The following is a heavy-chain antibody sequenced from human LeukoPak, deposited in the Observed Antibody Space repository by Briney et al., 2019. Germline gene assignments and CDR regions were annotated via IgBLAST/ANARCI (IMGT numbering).Heavy chain of an antibody. J-gene: IGHJ4*02. CDR2: INPSGGST. CDR1: GYTFSGYQ. D-gene: IGHD6-6*01. CDR3: ARTAGRTFDY. Sequence: ASVRVSCKASGYTFSGYQVHWLRQAPGQGLEWMGIINPSGGSTSYAQKFQGRVTMTRDTSPSTVYMELSSLRSEDTAVYYCARTAGRTFDYWGQGTLVTVSS. V-gene: IGHV1-46*01.